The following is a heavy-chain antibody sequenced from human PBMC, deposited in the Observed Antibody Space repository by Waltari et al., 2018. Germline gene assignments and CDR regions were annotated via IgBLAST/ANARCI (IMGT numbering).Heavy chain of an antibody. J-gene: IGHJ4*02. CDR3: ARDAYYYDSSGYYYVY. CDR1: GFTVSSNY. CDR2: IYSGGST. D-gene: IGHD3-22*01. V-gene: IGHV3-53*01. Sequence: EVQLVESGGGLIQPGGSLRLSCAASGFTVSSNYMSWVRQAPGKGVEWVSVIYSGGSTYYADSVKGRFTISRDNSKNTLYLQMNSLRAEDTAVYYCARDAYYYDSSGYYYVYWGQGTLVTVSS.